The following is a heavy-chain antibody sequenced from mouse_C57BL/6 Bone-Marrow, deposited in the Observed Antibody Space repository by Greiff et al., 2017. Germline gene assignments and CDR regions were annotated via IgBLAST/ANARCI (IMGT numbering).Heavy chain of an antibody. D-gene: IGHD1-1*01. CDR2: ISAGGSYT. Sequence: EVNVVESGGGLVKPGGSLKLSCAASGFTFSSYAMSWVRQTPEKRLEWVATISAGGSYTYYPDNVKGRFTISRDNAKNNLYLQMSHLKSEDTAMYYCARVSPYYYGSSYDYYAMDYWGQGTSVTVSS. J-gene: IGHJ4*01. V-gene: IGHV5-4*03. CDR3: ARVSPYYYGSSYDYYAMDY. CDR1: GFTFSSYA.